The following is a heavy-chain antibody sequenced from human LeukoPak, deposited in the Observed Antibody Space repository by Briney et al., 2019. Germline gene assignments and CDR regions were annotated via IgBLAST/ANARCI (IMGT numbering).Heavy chain of an antibody. CDR1: GYTFTSHY. Sequence: ASVKVSCKASGYTFTSHYITWVRQAPGQGLEWVGWISAYNGRTNYAQKFQGRVTMTIDTSTTTAYMDLRNLTSDDTAIYYCTKGGAMVATVDFWGQGTLVTVSS. V-gene: IGHV1-18*01. CDR2: ISAYNGRT. CDR3: TKGGAMVATVDF. J-gene: IGHJ4*02. D-gene: IGHD5-18*01.